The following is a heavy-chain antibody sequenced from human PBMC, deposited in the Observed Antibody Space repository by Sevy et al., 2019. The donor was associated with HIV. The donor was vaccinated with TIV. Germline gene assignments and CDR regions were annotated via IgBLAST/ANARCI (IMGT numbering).Heavy chain of an antibody. Sequence: ASVKVSCKASGYTFTGYYIHWVRQAPGQGLEWMGWINPNSGGTYFAKKFQDSVTMTTDTSINTAYMELRSLRFDDTAVYYCARMGDYYDSSGYYPLKFWGQGTLVIVSS. CDR1: GYTFTGYY. V-gene: IGHV1-2*02. CDR2: INPNSGGT. J-gene: IGHJ4*02. CDR3: ARMGDYYDSSGYYPLKF. D-gene: IGHD3-22*01.